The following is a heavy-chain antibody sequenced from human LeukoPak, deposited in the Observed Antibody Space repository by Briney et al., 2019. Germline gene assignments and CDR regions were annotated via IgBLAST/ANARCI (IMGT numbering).Heavy chain of an antibody. D-gene: IGHD3-3*01. J-gene: IGHJ4*02. Sequence: TGGSLRLSCAASGFTFSSYGMHWVRQAPGKGLEWVAVISYDGSNKYYADSVKGRFTISRDNSKNTLYLQMNSLRAEDTAVYYCAKARLRFSLDYWGQGTLVTVSS. CDR2: ISYDGSNK. V-gene: IGHV3-30*18. CDR1: GFTFSSYG. CDR3: AKARLRFSLDY.